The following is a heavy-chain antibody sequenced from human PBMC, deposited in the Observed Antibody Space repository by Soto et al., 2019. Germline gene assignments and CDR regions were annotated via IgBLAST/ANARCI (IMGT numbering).Heavy chain of an antibody. J-gene: IGHJ4*02. D-gene: IGHD4-17*01. V-gene: IGHV1-8*01. CDR2: MNPNSGNT. CDR1: GYTFTSHD. Sequence: QVQLVQSGAEVKKSGASVKVSCKASGYTFTSHDINWVRQATGQGLEWMGWMNPNSGNTGYAQKFQGRVTVTRNTSISTAYMELSSLRSEDTAVYYCARWDYGVYARFDYWGQGTLVTVSS. CDR3: ARWDYGVYARFDY.